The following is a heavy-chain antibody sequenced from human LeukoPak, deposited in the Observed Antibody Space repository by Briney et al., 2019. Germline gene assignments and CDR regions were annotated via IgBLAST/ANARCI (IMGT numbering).Heavy chain of an antibody. D-gene: IGHD7-27*01. Sequence: GGSLRLSCAPSGFTLSSYDMSWIRQAPGKGLEWVSEISGSDESTKYVDSVKGRFTISRDNSKNTLYLLLNSLRVDDTAVYYCANRRLGRGAFDVWGQGTMVTVSS. CDR2: ISGSDEST. J-gene: IGHJ3*01. CDR3: ANRRLGRGAFDV. V-gene: IGHV3-23*01. CDR1: GFTLSSYD.